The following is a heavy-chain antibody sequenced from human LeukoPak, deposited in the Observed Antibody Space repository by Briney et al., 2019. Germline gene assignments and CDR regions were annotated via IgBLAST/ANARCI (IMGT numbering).Heavy chain of an antibody. CDR2: IIPIFGTA. V-gene: IGHV1-69*05. D-gene: IGHD1-26*01. J-gene: IGHJ4*02. CDR1: GGTFISYA. CDR3: ARGIGGSYYDFDY. Sequence: SVKVSCKASGGTFISYAISWVRQAPGQGLEWMGGIIPIFGTASYAQKFQGRVTMTTDTSTTTVYMELSSLRSEDTAVYYCARGIGGSYYDFDYWGQGTLVTVSS.